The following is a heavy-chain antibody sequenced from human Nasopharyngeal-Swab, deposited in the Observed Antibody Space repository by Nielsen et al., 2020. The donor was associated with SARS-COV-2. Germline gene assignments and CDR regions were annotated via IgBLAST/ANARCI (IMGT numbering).Heavy chain of an antibody. D-gene: IGHD1-1*01. J-gene: IGHJ2*01. Sequence: SVKVSCKASGGTFSSYAISWVRQAPGQGLEWMGGIIPIFGTANYAQKFQGRVTITADESTSTAYMELSSLRSEDTAVYYCARDRPNWNDWYFDLWGRGTLVTVSS. CDR2: IIPIFGTA. CDR1: GGTFSSYA. CDR3: ARDRPNWNDWYFDL. V-gene: IGHV1-69*13.